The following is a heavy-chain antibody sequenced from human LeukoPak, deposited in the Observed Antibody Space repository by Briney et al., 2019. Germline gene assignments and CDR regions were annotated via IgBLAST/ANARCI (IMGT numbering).Heavy chain of an antibody. D-gene: IGHD3-22*01. CDR3: ARVEYYDSSGYRGLSPAPPALIDY. CDR1: GFTFSSYS. CDR2: IWYGGSNK. J-gene: IGHJ4*02. Sequence: GGSLRLSCAASGFTFSSYSMNWVRQAPGKGLEWVAVIWYGGSNKYYADSVKGRFTISRDNSKNTLYLQMNSLRAEDTAVYYCARVEYYDSSGYRGLSPAPPALIDYWGQGTLVTVSS. V-gene: IGHV3-33*08.